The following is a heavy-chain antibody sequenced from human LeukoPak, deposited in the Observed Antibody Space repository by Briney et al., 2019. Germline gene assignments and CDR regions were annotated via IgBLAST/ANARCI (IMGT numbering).Heavy chain of an antibody. J-gene: IGHJ4*02. CDR2: IYYSGST. Sequence: SETLSLTCTVSGGSISSYYWSWIRQPPGKGLEWIGYIYYSGSTNYNPSLKSRVTISVDTSKNKFSLKLSSVTAADTAVYYCAGTKTGYSYGYRSDYWGQGTLVTVSS. CDR3: AGTKTGYSYGYRSDY. D-gene: IGHD5-18*01. CDR1: GGSISSYY. V-gene: IGHV4-59*01.